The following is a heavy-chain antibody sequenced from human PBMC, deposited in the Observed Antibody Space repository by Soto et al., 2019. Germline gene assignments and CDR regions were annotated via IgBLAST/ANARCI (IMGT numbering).Heavy chain of an antibody. CDR3: ARASYGDYSSFAFDI. V-gene: IGHV3-21*01. J-gene: IGHJ3*02. CDR2: ISSSSSYI. Sequence: GGSLRLSFAASGFTFSSYSMNWVRQAPGKGLEWVSSISSSSSYIYYADSVKGRFTISRDNAKNSLYLQMNSLRAEDTAVYYCARASYGDYSSFAFDIWGQGTMVTVSS. CDR1: GFTFSSYS. D-gene: IGHD4-17*01.